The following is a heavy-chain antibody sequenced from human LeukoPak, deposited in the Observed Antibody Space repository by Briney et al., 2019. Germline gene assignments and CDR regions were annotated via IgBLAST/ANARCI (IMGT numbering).Heavy chain of an antibody. J-gene: IGHJ4*01. CDR1: GFTFSSYW. Sequence: PGGSLRPSCAASGFTFSSYWMSWVRQAPGKGLEWVSVIYSTGSTYYADSVKGRFTISRDNSKNTLYLQMNSLRAEDTAVYYCAKYNAGSGSFDYWGHGTLVTVSS. CDR2: IYSTGST. D-gene: IGHD3-22*01. CDR3: AKYNAGSGSFDY. V-gene: IGHV3-23*05.